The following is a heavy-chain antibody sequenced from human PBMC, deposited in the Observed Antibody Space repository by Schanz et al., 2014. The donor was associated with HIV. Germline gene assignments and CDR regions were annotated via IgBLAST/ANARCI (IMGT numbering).Heavy chain of an antibody. D-gene: IGHD3-10*01. Sequence: QVQLVESGGGVVQPGRSLRLSCAASGFTFNSYAMHWVRQAPGKGLEWVTVIWYDGSNKYYADSVKGRFTISRDNSKNTLYLQMNSLRAEDTAVYYCAKCTTMVRGTGMDVWGQGTTVTVSS. V-gene: IGHV3-33*06. CDR2: IWYDGSNK. CDR3: AKCTTMVRGTGMDV. CDR1: GFTFNSYA. J-gene: IGHJ6*02.